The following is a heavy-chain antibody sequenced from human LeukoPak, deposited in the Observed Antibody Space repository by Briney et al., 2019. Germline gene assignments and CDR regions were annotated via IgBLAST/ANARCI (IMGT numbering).Heavy chain of an antibody. Sequence: GGSLRLSCTASRFTFSSYSMNWVRQAPGKGPEWVSYISSSSSTIYFADSVKGRFTISRDNAKNSLYLQMNSLRAVDTAVYYCAKAPTTSTPADYWGQGTLVTVSS. V-gene: IGHV3-48*01. CDR1: RFTFSSYS. CDR3: AKAPTTSTPADY. J-gene: IGHJ4*02. D-gene: IGHD1-1*01. CDR2: ISSSSSTI.